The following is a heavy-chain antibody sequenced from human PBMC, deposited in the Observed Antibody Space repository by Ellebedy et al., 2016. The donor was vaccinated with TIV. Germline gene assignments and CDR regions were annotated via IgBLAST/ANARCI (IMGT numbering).Heavy chain of an antibody. CDR1: GASISSYY. J-gene: IGHJ4*02. Sequence: SETLSLXXTVPGASISSYYWTWIRRPPGKGLEWIGYIYYSESTNYNPSLKSRVTISVDTSKNQFSLKLSSVTAADAAVYYCARDSYDSSGYYYWGQGTLVTVSS. CDR3: ARDSYDSSGYYY. D-gene: IGHD3-22*01. CDR2: IYYSEST. V-gene: IGHV4-59*01.